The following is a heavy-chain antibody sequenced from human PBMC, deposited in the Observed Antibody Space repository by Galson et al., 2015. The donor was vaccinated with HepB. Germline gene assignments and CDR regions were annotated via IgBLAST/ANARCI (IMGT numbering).Heavy chain of an antibody. CDR2: IYSGGST. CDR1: GFSVNNNY. CDR3: AKSGYYSGPFDY. D-gene: IGHD3-3*01. Sequence: LRLSCAASGFSVNNNYMSWVRQAPGKGLEWVSVIYSGGSTYYADSVKGRFTISRDNSKNTLYLQMNSLRAEDTAVYYCAKSGYYSGPFDYWGQGTLVSVSS. V-gene: IGHV3-53*01. J-gene: IGHJ4*02.